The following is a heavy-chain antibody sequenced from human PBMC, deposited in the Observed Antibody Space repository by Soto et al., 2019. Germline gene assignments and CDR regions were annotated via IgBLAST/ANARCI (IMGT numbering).Heavy chain of an antibody. Sequence: GSLRLSCVGSGFTFSSYAMHWVRQAPGKGLESVAVISYDGNNKYYADSVKGRFTISRDNSKNTLYLQMSGLKTDDTAVYYCARELVLRYFDWSPSYSWFDPWGQGTLVTVSS. CDR3: ARELVLRYFDWSPSYSWFDP. V-gene: IGHV3-30-3*01. J-gene: IGHJ5*02. CDR1: GFTFSSYA. D-gene: IGHD3-9*01. CDR2: ISYDGNNK.